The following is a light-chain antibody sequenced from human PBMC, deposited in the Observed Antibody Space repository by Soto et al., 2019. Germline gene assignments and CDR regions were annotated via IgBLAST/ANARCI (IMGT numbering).Light chain of an antibody. CDR1: SGHSTYA. V-gene: IGLV4-69*01. Sequence: QLVLTQSPSASASLGASVKLTCTLSSGHSTYAIVWHQQQPEKGPRYLMKLNSDGSHKKGDGIPDRFSGSSSGAERYLTISSLQSEDEADYYCQTWGTGYWVFGGGTKLTVL. CDR3: QTWGTGYWV. J-gene: IGLJ3*02. CDR2: LNSDGSH.